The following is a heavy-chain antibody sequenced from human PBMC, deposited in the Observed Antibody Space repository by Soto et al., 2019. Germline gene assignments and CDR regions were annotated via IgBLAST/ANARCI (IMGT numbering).Heavy chain of an antibody. CDR3: ARDRGAGTFTGFDY. CDR1: GGSISTNNW. D-gene: IGHD6-19*01. Sequence: QVQLQESGPGLVKPLGTLSLTCTVSGGSISTNNWGMWVRQSPEKGLEWIGEIYQSGNTNYNPSFKSRVTMSVDKSKNEFSLKMTSVTAEDTAIYYCARDRGAGTFTGFDYWGQGTLVTVSS. J-gene: IGHJ4*02. CDR2: IYQSGNT. V-gene: IGHV4-4*02.